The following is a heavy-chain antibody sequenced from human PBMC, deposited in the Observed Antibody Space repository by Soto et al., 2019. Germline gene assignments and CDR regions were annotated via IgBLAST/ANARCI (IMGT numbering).Heavy chain of an antibody. Sequence: GASVKVSCKASGYTYTSYGISWVRQAPGQGLEWMGWISAYNGNTNYAQKLQGRVTMTTDTSTSTAYMELRSLRSDDTAVYYCTTWNYGYFDYWGQGTLVTVSS. CDR3: TTWNYGYFDY. D-gene: IGHD1-7*01. CDR2: ISAYNGNT. V-gene: IGHV1-18*04. CDR1: GYTYTSYG. J-gene: IGHJ4*02.